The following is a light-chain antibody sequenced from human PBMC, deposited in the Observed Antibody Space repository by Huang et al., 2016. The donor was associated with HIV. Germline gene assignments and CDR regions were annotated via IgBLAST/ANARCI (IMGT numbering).Light chain of an antibody. V-gene: IGKV1-NL1*01. J-gene: IGKJ5*01. CDR3: QQYYSTPPIT. CDR2: AAS. Sequence: DIQMTQSPSSLSASVGDRVTITCRASQGISNSLAWYQQKPGKAPKLLLYAASRLKSGVPARCSGRGSGTDYTLTISSLQPEDFATYYCQQYYSTPPITFGQGTRLEMK. CDR1: QGISNS.